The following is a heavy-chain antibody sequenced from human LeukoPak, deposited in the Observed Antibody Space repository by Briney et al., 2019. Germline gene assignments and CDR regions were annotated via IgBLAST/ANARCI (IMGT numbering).Heavy chain of an antibody. D-gene: IGHD6-13*01. CDR3: ARFGSSWYSPYGMDV. Sequence: ASVKVSCKASGYSFNGYSITWVRHARRQGLEWMGWTSTYTGDRTVAQPLQGRLTMTTDSSTSTAYLELTSLESADTAVVYCARFGSSWYSPYGMDVWGQGTTITVSS. CDR1: GYSFNGYS. J-gene: IGHJ6*02. CDR2: TSTYTGDR. V-gene: IGHV1-18*01.